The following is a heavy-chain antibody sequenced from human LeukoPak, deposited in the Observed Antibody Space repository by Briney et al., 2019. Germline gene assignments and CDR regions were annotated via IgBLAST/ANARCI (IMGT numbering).Heavy chain of an antibody. CDR1: GYTFTGYY. Sequence: ASVEVSCKASGYTFTGYYMHWVRQAPGQGLEWMGWINPNSGGTNYAQKFQGRVTMTRDTSISTAYMELSRLRSDDTAVYYCARVSVVVAATRWFDPWGQGTLVTVSS. CDR2: INPNSGGT. V-gene: IGHV1-2*02. J-gene: IGHJ5*02. CDR3: ARVSVVVAATRWFDP. D-gene: IGHD2-15*01.